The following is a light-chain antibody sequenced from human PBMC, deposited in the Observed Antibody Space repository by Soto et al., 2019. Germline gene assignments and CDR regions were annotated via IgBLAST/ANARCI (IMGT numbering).Light chain of an antibody. CDR2: DAS. V-gene: IGKV3-11*01. CDR3: QQPWT. CDR1: QSVSSY. J-gene: IGKJ1*01. Sequence: EIVLTHSPATLSLSPGERATLSCRASQSVSSYLAWYQQKPGQAPRLLIYDASNRATGIPARFSGSGSGTDFTLTISSLEPEDFAVYYCQQPWTFGQGTKVEIK.